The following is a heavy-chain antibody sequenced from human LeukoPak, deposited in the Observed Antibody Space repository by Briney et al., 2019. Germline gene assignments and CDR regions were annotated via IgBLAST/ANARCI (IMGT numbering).Heavy chain of an antibody. CDR1: GFTFSSYS. D-gene: IGHD2-15*01. CDR3: AGEAAGYYYYMDV. J-gene: IGHJ6*03. V-gene: IGHV3-48*04. CDR2: ISSSSSNI. Sequence: PGGSLRLSCAASGFTFSSYSMNWVRQAPGQGLEWVSYISSSSSNIYYADSVKGRFTISRDNAKNSLYLQMNSLRAEDTAVYYCAGEAAGYYYYMDVWGKGTTVTVSS.